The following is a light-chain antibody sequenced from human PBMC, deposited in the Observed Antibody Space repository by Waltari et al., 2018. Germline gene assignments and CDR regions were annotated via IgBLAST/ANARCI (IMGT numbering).Light chain of an antibody. Sequence: QSTLTQPRAASGSPGQSVTLSCTGTTTDSDLYKNVSWYQHHPGEAPNLLISYATERPSGVPVRFSGSKSRYAASLTFSGHQGEDEADYYFCSHAVRHIGVFGGGTKLTVL. V-gene: IGLV2-11*01. CDR2: YAT. CDR3: CSHAVRHIGV. J-gene: IGLJ3*02. CDR1: TTDSDLYKN.